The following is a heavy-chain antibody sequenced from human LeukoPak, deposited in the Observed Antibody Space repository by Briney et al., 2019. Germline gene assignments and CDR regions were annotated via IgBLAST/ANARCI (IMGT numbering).Heavy chain of an antibody. D-gene: IGHD3-10*01. V-gene: IGHV3-74*01. CDR3: AKPPRGSGEDY. Sequence: GGSLRLSCAASGFTFSSYWMHWVRQAPGKGLVWVSRINSDGSSTSYADSVKGRFTISRDNAKNTLYLQMNSLRAEDTAVYYCAKPPRGSGEDYWGQGTLVTVSS. J-gene: IGHJ4*02. CDR1: GFTFSSYW. CDR2: INSDGSST.